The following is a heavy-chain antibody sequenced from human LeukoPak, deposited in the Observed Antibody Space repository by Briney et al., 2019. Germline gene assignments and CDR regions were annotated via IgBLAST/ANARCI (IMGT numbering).Heavy chain of an antibody. V-gene: IGHV3-43*02. Sequence: GGSLRLSCAASGFTFDDYAMHWVRQAPGKGLEWVSLISGDGGSTYYADSVKGRFTISRDNSKNSLYLQMNSLRPEDTALYYCAKVGLGYCGGDCYRPYYFDYWGQGTLVTVSS. CDR2: ISGDGGST. D-gene: IGHD2-21*02. J-gene: IGHJ4*02. CDR1: GFTFDDYA. CDR3: AKVGLGYCGGDCYRPYYFDY.